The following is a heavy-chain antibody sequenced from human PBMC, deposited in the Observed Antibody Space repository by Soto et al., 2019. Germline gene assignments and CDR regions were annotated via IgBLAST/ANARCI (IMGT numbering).Heavy chain of an antibody. Sequence: GGSLRLSCAASGFTFSSYAMHWVRQAPGKGLEWVAVISYDGSNKYYADSVKGRFTISRDNSKNTLYLQMNSLRAEDTAVYYCARAMWAAAGTGYYYGMDVWGQGTTVTVSS. J-gene: IGHJ6*02. CDR1: GFTFSSYA. V-gene: IGHV3-30-3*01. D-gene: IGHD6-13*01. CDR2: ISYDGSNK. CDR3: ARAMWAAAGTGYYYGMDV.